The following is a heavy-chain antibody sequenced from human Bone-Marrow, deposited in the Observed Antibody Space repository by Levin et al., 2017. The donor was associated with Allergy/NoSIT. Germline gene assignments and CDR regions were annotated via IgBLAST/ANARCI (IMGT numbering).Heavy chain of an antibody. Sequence: SETLSLTCAVSGYSISTGYYWSWIRQPPGEGLEWIGNVHRSGSTSYNPSLKTRVAISLDTSKNQFSLKLNSVTAADTAVYYCARTTVTIFGVDQPHFDHWGQGTLVTVSS. V-gene: IGHV4-38-2*01. CDR2: VHRSGST. D-gene: IGHD3-3*01. CDR1: GYSISTGYY. J-gene: IGHJ4*01. CDR3: ARTTVTIFGVDQPHFDH.